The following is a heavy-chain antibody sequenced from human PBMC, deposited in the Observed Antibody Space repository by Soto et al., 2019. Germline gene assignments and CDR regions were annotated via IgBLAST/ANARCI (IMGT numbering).Heavy chain of an antibody. CDR2: IYWDDDK. CDR3: ARRQTETSYWNFDR. V-gene: IGHV2-5*02. CDR1: GFSLTTRGVG. Sequence: QITLKESGPTLVKPTQTLTLTCTFSGFSLTTRGVGVGWFCQPPGKALEWLALIYWDDDKRYSPSLKSRLTITKDTSKNQVALTMTNMDPVDTATYYCARRQTETSYWNFDRWGRGTLVTVSS. J-gene: IGHJ2*01.